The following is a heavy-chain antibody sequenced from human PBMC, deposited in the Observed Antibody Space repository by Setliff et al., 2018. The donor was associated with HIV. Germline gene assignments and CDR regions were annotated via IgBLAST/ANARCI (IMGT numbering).Heavy chain of an antibody. D-gene: IGHD6-13*01. Sequence: WIRQPPGMGLEWIGEVNRGRRTYHSPSLESRVTISIDTSKNQFSLKLSSVTAADTAVYFCARGRGSSSSWPIDYWGQGTLVTVSS. CDR3: ARGRGSSSSWPIDY. CDR2: VNRGRRT. V-gene: IGHV4-34*09. J-gene: IGHJ4*02.